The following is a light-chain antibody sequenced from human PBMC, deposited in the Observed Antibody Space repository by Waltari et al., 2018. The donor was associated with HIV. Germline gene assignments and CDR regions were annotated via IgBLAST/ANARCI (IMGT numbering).Light chain of an antibody. J-gene: IGLJ2*01. CDR3: GTWDTTLSAVV. V-gene: IGLV1-51*01. CDR1: SSNIGNNY. CDR2: DDD. Sequence: VLTQPPSVSAAPGETVIISCSGSSSNIGNNYVSWYQQLPGTAPKLFIYDDDLRHSGIPDRFSGSRSGTSATLGITGLQTGDEADYYCGTWDTTLSAVVFGGGTKLTVL.